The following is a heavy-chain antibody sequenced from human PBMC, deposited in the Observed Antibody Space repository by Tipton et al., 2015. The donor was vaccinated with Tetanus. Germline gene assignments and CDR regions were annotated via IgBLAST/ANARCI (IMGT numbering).Heavy chain of an antibody. J-gene: IGHJ4*02. CDR3: ARGDEGTAMVVL. V-gene: IGHV5-51*01. D-gene: IGHD5-18*01. CDR2: IYPRNSDT. CDR1: GFSFTSYW. Sequence: VQLVQSGAEVKKPGESLKISCKGSGFSFTSYWIGWVRQMPGKGLEWMGIIYPRNSDTRYSPSFQGQVSISADWSTRTAYLQWSSLKASDTAMYYCARGDEGTAMVVLWGQGTLVTVSS.